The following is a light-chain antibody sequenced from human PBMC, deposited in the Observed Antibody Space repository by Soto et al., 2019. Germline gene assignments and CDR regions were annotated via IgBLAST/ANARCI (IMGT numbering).Light chain of an antibody. CDR1: SSDVGGYNY. J-gene: IGLJ2*01. CDR3: SSYTSSSTLPVV. V-gene: IGLV2-14*01. Sequence: QSALTQHASVSGSPGQSITISCTGTSSDVGGYNYVSWYQQHPGKAPKLMIYDVSNRPSGVSNRFSGSKSGNTASLTISGLQAEDEADYYCSSYTSSSTLPVVFGGGTKLTVL. CDR2: DVS.